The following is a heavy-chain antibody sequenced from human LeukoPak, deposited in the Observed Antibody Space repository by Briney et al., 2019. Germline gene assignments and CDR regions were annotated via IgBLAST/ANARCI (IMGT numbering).Heavy chain of an antibody. CDR2: IYHSGST. J-gene: IGHJ5*02. CDR3: ASWSVAGNWFDP. CDR1: GYSISSGYY. V-gene: IGHV4-38-2*02. D-gene: IGHD6-19*01. Sequence: SETLSLTCTVSGYSISSGYYWGWIRQPPGKGLEWIGSIYHSGSTYYNPSLKSRVTISVDTSKNQFSLKLSSVTAADTAVYYCASWSVAGNWFDPWGQGTLVTVSS.